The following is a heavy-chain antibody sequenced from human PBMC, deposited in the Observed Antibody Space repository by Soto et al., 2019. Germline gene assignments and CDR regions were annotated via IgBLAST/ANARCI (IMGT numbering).Heavy chain of an antibody. Sequence: PSETLSLTCTVSGGSLSYDHYHWTWIRQPPGKGLEWIGYIHYSGSVFYNPSLQSRLSMSVDTSKNLFSLKLSSVTAADTAVYFCAREDDGGDRDYYGLDVWGQGTTVTVSS. D-gene: IGHD2-21*02. CDR1: GGSLSYDHYH. CDR2: IHYSGSV. V-gene: IGHV4-30-4*01. CDR3: AREDDGGDRDYYGLDV. J-gene: IGHJ6*02.